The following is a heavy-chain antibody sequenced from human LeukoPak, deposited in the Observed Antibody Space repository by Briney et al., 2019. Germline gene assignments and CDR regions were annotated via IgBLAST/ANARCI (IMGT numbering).Heavy chain of an antibody. Sequence: GASVKVSCKASGYTFTGYYIHWVQQAPGQGLEWMGWINPNSGGTNYARSFQGRVTMTRDTSTSTAYVELNSLRSDDTAVYYCARVADGYSYGAFDIWGQGTVVTVSS. CDR2: INPNSGGT. D-gene: IGHD5-24*01. CDR3: ARVADGYSYGAFDI. J-gene: IGHJ3*02. V-gene: IGHV1-2*02. CDR1: GYTFTGYY.